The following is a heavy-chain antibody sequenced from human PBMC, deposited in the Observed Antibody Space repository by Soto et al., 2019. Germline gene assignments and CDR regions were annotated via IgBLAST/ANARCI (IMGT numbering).Heavy chain of an antibody. CDR2: ISGHNGNT. D-gene: IGHD2-2*01. Sequence: GASVKVSCKASGYIFINYGITWVRQAPGQGLEWMGWISGHNGNTKYADKLQGRVTMTTDTSTTTAYMELRSLRSDDTAVYYCARDEVPAANWLDRWGQGTLVTVSS. J-gene: IGHJ5*02. CDR1: GYIFINYG. CDR3: ARDEVPAANWLDR. V-gene: IGHV1-18*01.